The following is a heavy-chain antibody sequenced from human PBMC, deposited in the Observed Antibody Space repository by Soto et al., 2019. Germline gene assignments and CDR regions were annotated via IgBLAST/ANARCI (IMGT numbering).Heavy chain of an antibody. Sequence: ASVKVSCKASGYTFTGYYMHWVRQAPGQGPEWMGWINPNSGGTNYAQKFQGRVTMTRDTSISTAYMELSRLRSDDTAVYYCARPAEQYCSSTSCYHTPADWFDPWGQGTLVTVSS. J-gene: IGHJ5*02. CDR1: GYTFTGYY. CDR2: INPNSGGT. D-gene: IGHD2-2*01. V-gene: IGHV1-2*02. CDR3: ARPAEQYCSSTSCYHTPADWFDP.